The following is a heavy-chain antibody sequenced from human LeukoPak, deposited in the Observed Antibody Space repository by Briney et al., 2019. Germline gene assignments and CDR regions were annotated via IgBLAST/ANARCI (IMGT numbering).Heavy chain of an antibody. CDR2: IYTSGST. Sequence: PSETLSLTCTVSGYSISSGYHWGWIRQPAGKGLEWIGRIYTSGSTNYNPSLKSRATISVDTSKNQFSLKLSSVTAADTAVYYCAKDRFDGSGSQFDPWGQGSLVIVSS. J-gene: IGHJ5*02. D-gene: IGHD3-10*01. CDR1: GYSISSGYH. V-gene: IGHV4-61*02. CDR3: AKDRFDGSGSQFDP.